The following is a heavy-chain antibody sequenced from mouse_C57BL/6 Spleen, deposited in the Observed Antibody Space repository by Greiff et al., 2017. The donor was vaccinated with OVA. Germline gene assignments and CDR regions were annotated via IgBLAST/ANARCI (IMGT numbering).Heavy chain of an antibody. CDR3: AREGDGGY. J-gene: IGHJ2*01. Sequence: EVQLQESGPGLVKPSQSLSLTCSVTGYSITSGYYWNWIRQFPGNKLEWMGYISYDGSNNYNPSLKNRISITRDTSKNQFFLKLNSVTTEDTATYYCAREGDGGYWGQGTTLTVSS. V-gene: IGHV3-6*01. D-gene: IGHD2-3*01. CDR1: GYSITSGYY. CDR2: ISYDGSN.